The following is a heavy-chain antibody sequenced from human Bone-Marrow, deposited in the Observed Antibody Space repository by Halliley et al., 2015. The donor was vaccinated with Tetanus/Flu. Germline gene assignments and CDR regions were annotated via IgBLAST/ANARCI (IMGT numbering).Heavy chain of an antibody. CDR1: GYSFSNHW. V-gene: IGHV5-51*03. Sequence: QLVQSGAEVRKSGESLKISCKGSGYSFSNHWIAWVRQRPGRGLEWMGIIYPGDSDTSYSPSFEGRVTMSADKSANTAYLHWNALKASDTAVYYCLRRRGGAWYFDFWGQGTLVTVSS. J-gene: IGHJ4*02. CDR2: IYPGDSDT. CDR3: LRRRGGAWYFDF. D-gene: IGHD6-19*01.